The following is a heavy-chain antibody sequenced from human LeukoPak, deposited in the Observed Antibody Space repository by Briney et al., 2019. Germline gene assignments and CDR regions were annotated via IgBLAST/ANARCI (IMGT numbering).Heavy chain of an antibody. J-gene: IGHJ4*02. CDR1: GFTFSDSY. Sequence: GGSLRLSCAASGFTFSDSYMTWVRQAPGEGVEWVAYISGSGHDTNYSDSVKGRFTISRDNAKNSLYLQMNSLRAEDTAVYYCARADDSSSGYFDYWGQGTLVTVSS. V-gene: IGHV3-11*06. CDR3: ARADDSSSGYFDY. CDR2: ISGSGHDT. D-gene: IGHD6-6*01.